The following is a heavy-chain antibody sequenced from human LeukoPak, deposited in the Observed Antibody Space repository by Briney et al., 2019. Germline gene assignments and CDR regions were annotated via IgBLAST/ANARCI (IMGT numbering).Heavy chain of an antibody. J-gene: IGHJ4*02. V-gene: IGHV3-74*01. CDR3: ARGPNSNWSGLDF. D-gene: IGHD6-6*01. CDR2: ISPTGSTT. Sequence: GGSLRLSCTASGFSFSGHWMHWARQLPGKGLVWVSRISPTGSTTSYADSVKGRFTVSRDNAKNTLYLQVNNLRAEDTAVFYCARGPNSNWSGLDFWGQGTLLTVSS. CDR1: GFSFSGHW.